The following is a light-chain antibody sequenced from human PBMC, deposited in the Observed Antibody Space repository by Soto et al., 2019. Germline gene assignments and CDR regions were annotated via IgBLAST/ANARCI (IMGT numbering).Light chain of an antibody. J-gene: IGKJ5*01. V-gene: IGKV1-39*01. CDR1: QSISNF. CDR2: SAS. Sequence: DIQITQSPSSLSASVRERFTITCRASQSISNFLNWYQQKPGKAPKLLIRSASSLQSGIPSRFSGSGSGTDFTLSITSLQPEDFATYYCQQSYGAPITFGQGTRLEIK. CDR3: QQSYGAPIT.